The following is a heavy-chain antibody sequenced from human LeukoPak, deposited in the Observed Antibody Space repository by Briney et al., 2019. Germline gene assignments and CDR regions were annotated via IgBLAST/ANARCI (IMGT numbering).Heavy chain of an antibody. J-gene: IGHJ4*02. D-gene: IGHD2-21*02. V-gene: IGHV3-23*01. CDR3: AKALAYCGGDCYSFGGFFDY. CDR2: ISGSGGST. CDR1: VFTFSSYA. Sequence: GGSLRLSCAASVFTFSSYAMSWVRQAPGKGLEWVSAISGSGGSTYYADSVKGRFTISRDNSKNTLNLQMNSLRAEDTAVYYCAKALAYCGGDCYSFGGFFDYWGQGTLVTVSS.